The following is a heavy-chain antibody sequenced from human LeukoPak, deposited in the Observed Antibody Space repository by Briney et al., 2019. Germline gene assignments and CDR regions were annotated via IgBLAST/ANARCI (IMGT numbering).Heavy chain of an antibody. D-gene: IGHD1-26*01. CDR2: IYYSGST. CDR3: ARIVGVTDYFDY. CDR1: GDPTSSSSYY. Sequence: SETLSLTCTVSGDPTSSSSYYWGWIRQPPGKGLEWIGSIYYSGSTSYNPSLKSRVTISVDTSRNQFSLKLTSVTAADTAVYYCARIVGVTDYFDYWGQGTLVTVSS. J-gene: IGHJ4*02. V-gene: IGHV4-39*01.